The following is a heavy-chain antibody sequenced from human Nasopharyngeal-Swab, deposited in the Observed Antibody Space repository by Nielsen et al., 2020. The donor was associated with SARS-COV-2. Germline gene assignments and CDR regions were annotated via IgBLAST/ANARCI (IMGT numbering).Heavy chain of an antibody. CDR3: ARDLPHDDRAAGGCFDS. Sequence: WIRQPPGKGLEWVSSISQSGDYIFFGDSVKGRFNISRDNAKNSLYLQMHSLRVEDTAVYYCARDLPHDDRAAGGCFDSWGQGTLVTVSS. V-gene: IGHV3-21*01. CDR2: ISQSGDYI. J-gene: IGHJ4*02. D-gene: IGHD1-14*01.